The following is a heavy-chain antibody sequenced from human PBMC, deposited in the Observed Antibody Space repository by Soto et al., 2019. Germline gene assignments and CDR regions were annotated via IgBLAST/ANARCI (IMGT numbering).Heavy chain of an antibody. CDR2: IYPGGSDT. CDR3: ARIPHSSSWYRLAFDI. D-gene: IGHD6-13*01. V-gene: IGHV5-51*01. CDR1: GYSFTSYW. J-gene: IGHJ3*02. Sequence: PGESLKISCKGSGYSFTSYWIGWVRQMPGKGLEWMGIIYPGGSDTRYSPSFQGQVTISADKSISTAYLQWSSLKASDTAMYYCARIPHSSSWYRLAFDIWGQGTMVTVSS.